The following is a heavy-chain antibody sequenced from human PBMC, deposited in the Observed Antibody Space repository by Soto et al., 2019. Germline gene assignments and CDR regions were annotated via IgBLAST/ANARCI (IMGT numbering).Heavy chain of an antibody. V-gene: IGHV1-18*01. CDR2: ISAYNGNT. D-gene: IGHD3-22*01. Sequence: QVQLVQSGAEVKKPGASVKVSCKASGYTFTSYGISWVRQAPGQGLEWMGWISAYNGNTNYAQKLQGRVTMTTDTSTSTAYMELGGPRSDDTAVYFCARKGGYYDSSGYFDYWGQGTLVTVSS. J-gene: IGHJ4*02. CDR1: GYTFTSYG. CDR3: ARKGGYYDSSGYFDY.